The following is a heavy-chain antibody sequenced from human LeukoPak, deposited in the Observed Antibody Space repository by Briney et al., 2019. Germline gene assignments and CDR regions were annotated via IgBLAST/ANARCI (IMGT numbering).Heavy chain of an antibody. V-gene: IGHV1-8*01. J-gene: IGHJ6*03. CDR1: GYTFTSYD. Sequence: ASVKVSCKASGYTFTSYDINWVRQATGQGLEWMGWMNPNSGNTGYAQKFQGRVTMTRNTSISTAYMELSSLRSEDTAVYYCARGVRHCSSTSCYYYYYYMDVWGKGTTVTVSS. D-gene: IGHD2-2*01. CDR2: MNPNSGNT. CDR3: ARGVRHCSSTSCYYYYYYMDV.